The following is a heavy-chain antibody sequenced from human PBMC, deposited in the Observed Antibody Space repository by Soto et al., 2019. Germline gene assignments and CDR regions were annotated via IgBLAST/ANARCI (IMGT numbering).Heavy chain of an antibody. CDR2: ISSSSSYI. CDR1: GFTFSSYS. Sequence: RRLSCAASGFTFSSYSMNWVRQAPGKGLEWVSSISSSSSYIYYADSVKGRFTISRDNAKNSLYLQMNSLRAEDTAVYYCARGGDWGYYDSSGYPFDPWGQGTLVTVSS. V-gene: IGHV3-21*01. J-gene: IGHJ5*02. D-gene: IGHD3-22*01. CDR3: ARGGDWGYYDSSGYPFDP.